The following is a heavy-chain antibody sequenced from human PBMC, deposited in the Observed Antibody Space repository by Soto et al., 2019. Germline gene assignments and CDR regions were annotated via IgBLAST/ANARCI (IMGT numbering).Heavy chain of an antibody. CDR1: GYTFTSYA. Sequence: ASVKVSCKASGYTFTSYAMHWVRQAPGQRLEWMGWINAGNGNTKYSQKFQGRVTITRDTSASTAYMELSSLRSEDTVVYYCARDLYYYGSGIPRYWGQGTLVTVSS. CDR2: INAGNGNT. D-gene: IGHD3-10*01. CDR3: ARDLYYYGSGIPRY. V-gene: IGHV1-3*01. J-gene: IGHJ4*02.